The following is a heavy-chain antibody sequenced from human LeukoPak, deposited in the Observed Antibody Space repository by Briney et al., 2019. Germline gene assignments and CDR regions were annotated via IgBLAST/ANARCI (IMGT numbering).Heavy chain of an antibody. V-gene: IGHV4-59*08. Sequence: GSLRLSCAASGFTFNNYYMSWIRQPPGKGLEWIGYIYYSGSTNYNPSLKSRVTISVDTSKNQFSLKLSSVTAADTAVYYCARGSGAAWNDPVNFDYWGQGTLVTVSS. J-gene: IGHJ4*02. CDR3: ARGSGAAWNDPVNFDY. CDR2: IYYSGST. CDR1: GFTFNNYY. D-gene: IGHD1-1*01.